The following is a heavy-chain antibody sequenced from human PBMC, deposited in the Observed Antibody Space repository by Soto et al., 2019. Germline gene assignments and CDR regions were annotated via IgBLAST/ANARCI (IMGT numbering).Heavy chain of an antibody. CDR2: IYYSGST. D-gene: IGHD6-6*01. CDR1: GGSISSYY. V-gene: IGHV4-59*01. J-gene: IGHJ5*02. Sequence: SETLSLTCTVSGGSISSYYWSWIRQPPGKGLEWIGYIYYSGSTNYNPSLKSRVTISVDTSKNQFSLKLSSVTAADTAVYYCARGYSSSVGWFDPWGQGTLVTVSS. CDR3: ARGYSSSVGWFDP.